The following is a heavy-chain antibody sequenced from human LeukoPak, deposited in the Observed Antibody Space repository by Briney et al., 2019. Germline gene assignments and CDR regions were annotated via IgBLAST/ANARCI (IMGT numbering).Heavy chain of an antibody. J-gene: IGHJ4*02. V-gene: IGHV3-48*01. CDR3: ARDVRRSGYPFDC. CDR1: GFTFSSYS. D-gene: IGHD3-3*01. Sequence: GGPLRLSCAASGFTFSSYSMNWVRQAPGKGQEWVSYISSSSSTIYYADSVKGRFTISRDNAKNSLYLQMNSLRAEDTAVYYCARDVRRSGYPFDCWGQGTLVTVSS. CDR2: ISSSSSTI.